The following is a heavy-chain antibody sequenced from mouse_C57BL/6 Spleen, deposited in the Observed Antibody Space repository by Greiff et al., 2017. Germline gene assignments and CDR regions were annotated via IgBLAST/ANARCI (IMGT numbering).Heavy chain of an antibody. Sequence: EVQLQESGGGLVQPKGSLKLSCAASGFSFNTYAMNWVRQAPGKGLEWVARIRSKSNNYATYYADSVKDRFTISRDDSESMLYLQMNNLKTEDTAMYYCVNGNYGYFDVWGTGTTVTVSS. CDR2: IRSKSNNYAT. V-gene: IGHV10-1*01. CDR1: GFSFNTYA. D-gene: IGHD2-1*01. CDR3: VNGNYGYFDV. J-gene: IGHJ1*03.